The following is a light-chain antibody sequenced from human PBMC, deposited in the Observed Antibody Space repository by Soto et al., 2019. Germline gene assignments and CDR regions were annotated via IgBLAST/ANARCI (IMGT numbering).Light chain of an antibody. V-gene: IGKV1-5*03. CDR1: QGISGW. Sequence: DIQMTQSPSTLSASVGDRVTITCRASQGISGWLAWYQQKPGKAPRLLIYKASSLESGVPSRFSGSGFGTECTLTISSLQPDDSGTYYCPQYETYFRTFGQGTKLEIK. J-gene: IGKJ2*01. CDR3: PQYETYFRT. CDR2: KAS.